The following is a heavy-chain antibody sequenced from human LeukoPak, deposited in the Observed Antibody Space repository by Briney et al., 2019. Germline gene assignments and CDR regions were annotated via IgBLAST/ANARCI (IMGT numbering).Heavy chain of an antibody. Sequence: PGRSLRLSCTAAGFTFGDYAMSWFRQAPGKGLEWVGFIRSKAYGGTTEYAASVKGRFTISRDDSKSIAYLQMNSLKTEDTAVYYCTSSGYSSGWFDYYYYGMYVGDQGTTVTVSS. V-gene: IGHV3-49*03. CDR2: IRSKAYGGTT. CDR1: GFTFGDYA. D-gene: IGHD6-19*01. J-gene: IGHJ6*02. CDR3: TSSGYSSGWFDYYYYGMYV.